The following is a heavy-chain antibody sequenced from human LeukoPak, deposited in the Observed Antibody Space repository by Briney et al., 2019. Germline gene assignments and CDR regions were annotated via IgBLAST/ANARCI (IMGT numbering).Heavy chain of an antibody. CDR3: MSWGTDNH. CDR2: INPGGNEI. V-gene: IGHV3-7*01. J-gene: IGHJ4*02. D-gene: IGHD1-1*01. CDR1: GLTFRNDL. Sequence: PGGSLRLSCTFSGLTFRNDLVNWVRQAPGKGLEWVANINPGGNEIRSVDSVKGRSSISRDNAKNSLDLQMSSLRVEDTAVYYCMSWGTDNHWGQGILVTVSS.